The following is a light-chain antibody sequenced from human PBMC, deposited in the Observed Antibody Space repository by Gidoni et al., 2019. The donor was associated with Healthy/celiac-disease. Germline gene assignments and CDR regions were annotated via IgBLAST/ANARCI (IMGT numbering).Light chain of an antibody. Sequence: SYELTQPTSVSVSPGQTASITCSGDKLGDKYACWYQQKPGQSPVLVIYQDSKRPSGIPERFSGSNSGNTATLTISGTQAMDEADYYCQAWDSSTPVVFGGGTNLTVL. J-gene: IGLJ2*01. CDR2: QDS. V-gene: IGLV3-1*01. CDR3: QAWDSSTPVV. CDR1: KLGDKY.